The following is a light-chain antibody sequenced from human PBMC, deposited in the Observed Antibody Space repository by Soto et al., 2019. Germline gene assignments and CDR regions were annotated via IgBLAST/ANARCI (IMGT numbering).Light chain of an antibody. CDR1: KNNLGSYDL. V-gene: IGLV2-23*01. J-gene: IGLJ2*01. Sequence: QSALTQPASVSGSPGQSITVSCTGTKNNLGSYDLVSWYQKYPDKAPTLLIYEATQRPSGISDRFSGSKSGFTASLTISGLRAEDEADYYCCSLEGSNALVVFGGGTKVTVL. CDR3: CSLEGSNALVV. CDR2: EAT.